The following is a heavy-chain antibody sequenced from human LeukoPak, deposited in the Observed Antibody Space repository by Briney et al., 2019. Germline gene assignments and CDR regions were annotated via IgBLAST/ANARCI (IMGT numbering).Heavy chain of an antibody. J-gene: IGHJ4*02. CDR3: ARAGGGYDYFDY. Sequence: GASVKVSCKASGGTFSSYAISWVRQAPGQGLEWMGGIIPIFGTANYAQKFQGRVTITTDKSTSTAYMELSSLRSEDTAVYYCARAGGGYDYFDYWGQGTLVTVSS. V-gene: IGHV1-69*05. CDR1: GGTFSSYA. D-gene: IGHD5-12*01. CDR2: IIPIFGTA.